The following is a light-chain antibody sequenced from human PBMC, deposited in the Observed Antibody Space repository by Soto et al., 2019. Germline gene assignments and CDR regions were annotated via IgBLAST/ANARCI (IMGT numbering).Light chain of an antibody. CDR2: WAS. CDR3: QQYYGTPWT. V-gene: IGKV4-1*01. J-gene: IGKJ1*01. Sequence: DIVMTQSPDSLAVSLGERATINCKSSQSVLYSSNNKSYLAWYQQKPGQPPKLLIYWASTRESGVPDRFSGSGSGTDFTLTISSLQAEDVAVYSCQQYYGTPWTFGQGTRVEIK. CDR1: QSVLYSSNNKSY.